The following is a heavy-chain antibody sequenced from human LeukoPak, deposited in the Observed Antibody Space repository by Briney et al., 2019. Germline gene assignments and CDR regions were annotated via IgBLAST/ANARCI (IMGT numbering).Heavy chain of an antibody. Sequence: PSETLSLTCAVHGGSFSDYYWSWIRQPPGKGLEWIGEINHSGSTNYNPSLKSRVTISVDTSKNQFSLKLISVTAADTAVYYCARDNLYSYCSSTSCQYYFDYWGQGTLVTVSS. V-gene: IGHV4-34*01. CDR1: GGSFSDYY. CDR3: ARDNLYSYCSSTSCQYYFDY. CDR2: INHSGST. D-gene: IGHD2-2*01. J-gene: IGHJ4*02.